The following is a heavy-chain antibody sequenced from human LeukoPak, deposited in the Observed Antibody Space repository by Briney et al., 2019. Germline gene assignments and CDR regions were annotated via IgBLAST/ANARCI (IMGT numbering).Heavy chain of an antibody. Sequence: SETLSLNCTVSGGSISSYYWSWIRQPPGKGLEWIGHTHYSGSTNYNPSLKSRVTISADTSKNQFSLNLSSVTAADTAVYYCARQAWNGTYYYWGQGTLVTVSS. CDR2: THYSGST. V-gene: IGHV4-59*08. CDR3: ARQAWNGTYYY. D-gene: IGHD1-26*01. J-gene: IGHJ4*02. CDR1: GGSISSYY.